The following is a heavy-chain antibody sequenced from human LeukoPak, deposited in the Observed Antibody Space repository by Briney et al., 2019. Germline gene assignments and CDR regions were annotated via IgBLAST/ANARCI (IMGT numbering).Heavy chain of an antibody. CDR1: GFTFSSYS. J-gene: IGHJ4*02. CDR3: ARGLIAAAGYFDY. Sequence: GGSLRLSCAASGFTFSSYSMNWVRQAPGKGLEWVSSISSSSSYIYYPDSVKGRFTISRDSAKNSLYLQMNSLRAEDTAVYYCARGLIAAAGYFDYWGQGTLVTVSS. CDR2: ISSSSSYI. V-gene: IGHV3-21*01. D-gene: IGHD6-13*01.